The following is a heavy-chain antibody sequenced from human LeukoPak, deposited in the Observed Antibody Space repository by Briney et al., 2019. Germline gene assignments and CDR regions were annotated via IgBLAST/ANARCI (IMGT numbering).Heavy chain of an antibody. CDR3: ARGGRPGVDY. CDR2: INHSGST. D-gene: IGHD6-25*01. CDR1: GGSFSGYY. Sequence: SETLSLTCAVYGGSFSGYYWSWIRQPPGKGLEWIGEINHSGSTNYNPSLKSRVTISVDTFKNQFSLKLSSVTAADTAVYYCARGGRPGVDYWGQGTLVTVSS. V-gene: IGHV4-34*01. J-gene: IGHJ4*02.